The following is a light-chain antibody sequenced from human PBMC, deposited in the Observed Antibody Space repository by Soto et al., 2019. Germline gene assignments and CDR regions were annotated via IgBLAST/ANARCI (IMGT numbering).Light chain of an antibody. Sequence: EIVLTQSLGTLSLSPGERATLSCRASQSVTSSYFAWYQHKPGQAPRLLIYAASDRATGIPDRFIGSGSVTTFTLTITRLEPEDFAVYYCQHYGPSPGYTFGQGTKLEI. CDR1: QSVTSSY. V-gene: IGKV3-20*01. CDR2: AAS. CDR3: QHYGPSPGYT. J-gene: IGKJ2*01.